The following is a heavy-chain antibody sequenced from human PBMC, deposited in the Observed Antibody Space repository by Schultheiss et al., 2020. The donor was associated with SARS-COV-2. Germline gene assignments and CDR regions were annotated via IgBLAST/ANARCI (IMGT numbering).Heavy chain of an antibody. V-gene: IGHV3-30*03. Sequence: GGSLRLSCAASGFTFSSYGMHWVRQAPGKGLVCVAVISYDGSNKYYADSVKGRFTISRDNSKNTLYLQMNSLRAEDTAVYYCATGVVAATDYWGQGTLVTVSS. J-gene: IGHJ4*02. CDR2: ISYDGSNK. CDR1: GFTFSSYG. D-gene: IGHD2-15*01. CDR3: ATGVVAATDY.